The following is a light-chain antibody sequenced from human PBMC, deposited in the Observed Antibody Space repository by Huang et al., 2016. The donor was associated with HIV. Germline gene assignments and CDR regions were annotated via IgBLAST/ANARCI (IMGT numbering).Light chain of an antibody. CDR3: QQLRSYPLT. V-gene: IGKV1-13*02. CDR2: DAS. Sequence: AIQLTQSPSSLSASIGDRVTITCRASQGISTALAWDQQKPGKAPNLLIFDASSLRSGVPSRFSGSRSGTVFTLSISSLQPEDFATYVCQQLRSYPLTFGGGTKVEIK. J-gene: IGKJ4*01. CDR1: QGISTA.